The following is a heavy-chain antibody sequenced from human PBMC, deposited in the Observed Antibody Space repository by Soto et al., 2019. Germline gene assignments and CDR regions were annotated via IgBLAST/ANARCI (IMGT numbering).Heavy chain of an antibody. V-gene: IGHV3-23*01. J-gene: IGHJ4*02. CDR1: GFAFYNYA. Sequence: GGSLRLSCAASGFAFYNYAMAWVRQAPGKGLEWVSGISDSGISIYYTDSVKGRFTISRDNSKNTLFLQISSLRGHDPAIYYCVRSGDKYTPLDYWGPGTPVTVSS. D-gene: IGHD2-15*01. CDR2: ISDSGISI. CDR3: VRSGDKYTPLDY.